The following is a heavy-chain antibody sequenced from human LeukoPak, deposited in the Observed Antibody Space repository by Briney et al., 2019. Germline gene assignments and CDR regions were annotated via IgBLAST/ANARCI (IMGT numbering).Heavy chain of an antibody. D-gene: IGHD6-13*01. CDR2: IYYSGST. V-gene: IGHV4-39*01. Sequence: SETLSLTCTVSGGSISSSSYYWGWIRQPPGKGLEWIGSIYYSGSTYYNPSLKSQVTISVDTSKNQFSLKLSSVTAADTAVYYCARRFSSSWFDDAFDIWGQGTMVTVSS. CDR1: GGSISSSSYY. J-gene: IGHJ3*02. CDR3: ARRFSSSWFDDAFDI.